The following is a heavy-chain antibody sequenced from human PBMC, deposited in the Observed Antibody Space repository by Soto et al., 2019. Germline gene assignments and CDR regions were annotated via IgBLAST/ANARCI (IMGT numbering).Heavy chain of an antibody. J-gene: IGHJ3*02. Sequence: GGSLRLSCAASGFTFDDYAMHWVRQAPGKGLEWVSGISWNSGSIGYADSVKGRFTISRDNAKNSLYLQMNSLRAEDTALYYCAKDMTTRAPTVTIDAFDIWGQGTMVTVSS. V-gene: IGHV3-9*01. CDR2: ISWNSGSI. CDR1: GFTFDDYA. D-gene: IGHD4-17*01. CDR3: AKDMTTRAPTVTIDAFDI.